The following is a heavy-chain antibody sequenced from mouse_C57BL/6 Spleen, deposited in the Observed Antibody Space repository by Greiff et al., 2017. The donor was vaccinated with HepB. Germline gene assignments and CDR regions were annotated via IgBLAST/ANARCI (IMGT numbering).Heavy chain of an antibody. CDR3: ARGVGLYGGFAY. CDR1: GYTFTSYN. D-gene: IGHD2-12*01. CDR2: IYPGNGDT. V-gene: IGHV1-12*01. J-gene: IGHJ3*01. Sequence: QSGAELVRPGASVKMSCKASGYTFTSYNMHWVKQTPRQGLEWIGAIYPGNGDTSYNQKFKGKATLTVDKSSSTAYMQLSSLTSEDSAVYVCARGVGLYGGFAYWGQGTLVTVSA.